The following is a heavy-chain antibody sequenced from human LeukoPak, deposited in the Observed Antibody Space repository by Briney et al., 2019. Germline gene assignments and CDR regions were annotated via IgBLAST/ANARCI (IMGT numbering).Heavy chain of an antibody. CDR3: ARRSGRYDFWSGYLF. J-gene: IGHJ4*02. D-gene: IGHD3-3*01. CDR1: GDSISNNNYF. CDR2: IYYSGSS. V-gene: IGHV4-39*01. Sequence: SGTLTLTCIVSGDSISNNNYFWGWIRQPPGKRLEWIGSIYYSGSSYYNPSLKSRVTISVDTSKNQFSLSLRSVTAADTAVYYCARRSGRYDFWSGYLFWGQGSLVTVAS.